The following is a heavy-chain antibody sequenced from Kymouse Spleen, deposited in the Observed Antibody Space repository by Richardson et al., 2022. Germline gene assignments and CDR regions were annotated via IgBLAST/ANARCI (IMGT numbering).Heavy chain of an antibody. J-gene: IGHJ6*02. Sequence: QVQLVQSGAEVKKPGSSVKVSCKASGGTFSSYAISWVRQAPGQGLEWMGGIIPIFGTANYAQKFQGRVTITTDESTSTAYMELSSLRSEDTAVYYCARDEGAVASYYYYYGMDVWGQGTTVTVSS. CDR2: IIPIFGTA. V-gene: IGHV1-69*05. CDR3: ARDEGAVASYYYYYGMDV. D-gene: IGHD6-19*01. CDR1: GGTFSSYA.